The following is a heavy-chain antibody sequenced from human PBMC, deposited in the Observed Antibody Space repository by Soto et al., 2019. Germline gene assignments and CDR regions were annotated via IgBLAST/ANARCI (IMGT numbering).Heavy chain of an antibody. V-gene: IGHV3-21*01. D-gene: IGHD6-19*01. CDR2: ISSSSSYI. J-gene: IGHJ4*02. Sequence: GGSLRLSCAASGFTFSSYSMNWVRQAPGKGLEWVSSISSSSSYIYYADSVKGRFTISRDNAKNSLYLQMSSLRAEDTAVYYCARPFSSGWYGDFDFWGQGTLVTVSS. CDR3: ARPFSSGWYGDFDF. CDR1: GFTFSSYS.